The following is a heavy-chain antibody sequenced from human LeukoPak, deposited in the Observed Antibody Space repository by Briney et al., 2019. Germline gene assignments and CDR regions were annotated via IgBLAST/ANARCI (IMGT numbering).Heavy chain of an antibody. CDR3: ARDRGFFWLDV. Sequence: PGGSLRLSCVASGFTFRSYSMNWVRQAPGKGLEWVANIKEDGSEKYHVDSVKGRFTISRDNAKNSLYLQMNSLRVEDTAVYYCARDRGFFWLDVWGQGTTVTVSS. CDR2: IKEDGSEK. CDR1: GFTFRSYS. J-gene: IGHJ6*02. V-gene: IGHV3-7*04. D-gene: IGHD3-10*01.